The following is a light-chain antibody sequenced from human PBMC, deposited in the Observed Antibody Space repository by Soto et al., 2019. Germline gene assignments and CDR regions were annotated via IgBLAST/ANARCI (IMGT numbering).Light chain of an antibody. Sequence: EIVMTQSPATLSVSPGERATLSCRASQSVSNNLAWYQQKPGQAPRLLIYSASIRATGIPARFSGSASGTEFTLTISSLQAEDVAVYYCQQYYSTPTFGQGTKLEIK. CDR3: QQYYSTPT. CDR1: QSVSNN. V-gene: IGKV3-15*01. CDR2: SAS. J-gene: IGKJ2*01.